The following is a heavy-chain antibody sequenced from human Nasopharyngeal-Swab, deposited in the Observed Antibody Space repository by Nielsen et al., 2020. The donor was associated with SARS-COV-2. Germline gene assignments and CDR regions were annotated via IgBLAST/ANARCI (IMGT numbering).Heavy chain of an antibody. CDR1: GYTLTVLP. V-gene: IGHV1-24*01. CDR3: ASEGSGVFGVVIYAFDI. CDR2: VVPVDGEP. D-gene: IGHD3-3*01. Sequence: ASVKVSCKVSGYTLTVLPIHWVRQAPGKGLEWMGTVVPVDGEPIYAQNFQGRVTMTEDTSTYTAYLELSSLRSEDTAVYYCASEGSGVFGVVIYAFDIWGPGTLVTVSS. J-gene: IGHJ3*02.